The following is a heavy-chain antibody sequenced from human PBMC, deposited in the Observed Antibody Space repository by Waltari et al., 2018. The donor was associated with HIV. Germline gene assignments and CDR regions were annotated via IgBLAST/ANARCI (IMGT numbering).Heavy chain of an antibody. CDR3: ARSKYSSSSGFDL. J-gene: IGHJ2*01. CDR1: GFTFGSYS. CDR2: ISSSSSTI. Sequence: EVQLVESGGGLVQPVGSLRLSCAASGFTFGSYSMNWVRQAPEKGLEWVSYISSSSSTIYSADSVKGRFTISRDNAKNSLYLQMNSLRAEDTAVYYCARSKYSSSSGFDLWGRGTLVTVSS. V-gene: IGHV3-48*01. D-gene: IGHD6-6*01.